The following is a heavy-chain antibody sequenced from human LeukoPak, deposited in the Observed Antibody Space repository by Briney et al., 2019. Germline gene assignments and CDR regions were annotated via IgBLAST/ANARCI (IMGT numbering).Heavy chain of an antibody. CDR1: GGSISSYY. J-gene: IGHJ3*02. V-gene: IGHV4-59*12. CDR3: ARESAGYDILTGYYPNDAFDI. CDR2: IYYSGST. Sequence: SETLSLTCTVSGGSISSYYWSWIRQPPGKGLEWIGYIYYSGSTNYNPSLKSRVTISVDTSKNQFSLKLSSVTAADTAVYYCARESAGYDILTGYYPNDAFDIWGQGTMVTVSS. D-gene: IGHD3-9*01.